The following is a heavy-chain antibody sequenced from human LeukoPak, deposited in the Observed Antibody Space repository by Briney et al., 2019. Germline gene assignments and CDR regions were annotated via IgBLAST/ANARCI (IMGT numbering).Heavy chain of an antibody. V-gene: IGHV3-23*01. CDR3: AKDLVGHFDY. Sequence: GGSLRLSCAASGFKFSDYAMNWVRQAPGKGLEWVSGMSGTGGTSYYADSAKGRCTISRDNSKSTLDLQMNSLRAEDTAVYYCAKDLVGHFDYWGQGTLVTVSS. CDR2: MSGTGGTS. CDR1: GFKFSDYA. D-gene: IGHD2-8*02. J-gene: IGHJ4*02.